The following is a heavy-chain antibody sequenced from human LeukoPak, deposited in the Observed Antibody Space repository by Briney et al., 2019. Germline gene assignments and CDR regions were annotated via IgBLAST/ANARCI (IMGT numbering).Heavy chain of an antibody. D-gene: IGHD4-11*01. V-gene: IGHV3-23*01. CDR2: ISGSGGSS. CDR1: GFTFSSYA. Sequence: GGSLRLSCAASGFTFSSYAMSWVRQAPGKGLEWVSGISGSGGSSYYADSVKGRFTISRDNSINTLYLQMNSLRAEDTAVYYCAKDFRTDNLYSNYYFEYWGQGTLVTVSS. CDR3: AKDFRTDNLYSNYYFEY. J-gene: IGHJ4*02.